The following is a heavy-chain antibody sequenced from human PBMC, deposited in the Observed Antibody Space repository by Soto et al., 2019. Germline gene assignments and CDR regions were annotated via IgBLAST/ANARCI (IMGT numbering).Heavy chain of an antibody. CDR1: GYIFSRYG. Sequence: QVQLVQSGPEVRKPGASVKVSSKASGYIFSRYGISWVRQAPGQGLEWMAWISGYNGNTKFGERVQGRVNVTTDTSTSTAYMELRSLRSDDTAVYYCAREAAAERNYYGLDVWGQGTTVIVSS. V-gene: IGHV1-18*04. J-gene: IGHJ6*02. CDR3: AREAAAERNYYGLDV. D-gene: IGHD6-13*01. CDR2: ISGYNGNT.